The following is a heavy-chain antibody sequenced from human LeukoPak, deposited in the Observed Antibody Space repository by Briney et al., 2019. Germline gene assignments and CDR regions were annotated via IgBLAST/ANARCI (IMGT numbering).Heavy chain of an antibody. CDR2: INPSGDTT. V-gene: IGHV1-46*01. CDR3: ARDRIAAAGNFDY. Sequence: GASVKVSCKASGFTFTTYFMHWVRQAPGQGLEWMGKINPSGDTTTYAQKFQGRVTMTRDTSTSTVYMELSSLRSEDTAVYYCARDRIAAAGNFDYWGQGTLVTVSS. D-gene: IGHD6-13*01. J-gene: IGHJ4*02. CDR1: GFTFTTYF.